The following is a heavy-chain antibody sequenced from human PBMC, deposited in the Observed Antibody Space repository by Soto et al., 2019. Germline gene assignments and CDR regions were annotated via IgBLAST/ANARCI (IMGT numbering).Heavy chain of an antibody. D-gene: IGHD1-26*01. J-gene: IGHJ6*02. V-gene: IGHV4-4*02. CDR1: GGSISSSNW. Sequence: QVQLQESGPGLVKPSGTLSLTCAVSGGSISSSNWWSWVRQPPGKGLEWIGESYHSGSTNYNPSLQRRVTISADKSKNQFSLKLSSVTAADTAVYYCARVSGSYYYGMDVWGQGTTVTVS. CDR2: SYHSGST. CDR3: ARVSGSYYYGMDV.